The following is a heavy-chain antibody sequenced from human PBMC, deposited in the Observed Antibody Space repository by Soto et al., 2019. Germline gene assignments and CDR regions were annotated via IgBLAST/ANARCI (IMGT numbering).Heavy chain of an antibody. J-gene: IGHJ4*02. V-gene: IGHV4-61*01. CDR1: GGSVISGSYY. Sequence: PETLSPTCTVSGGSVISGSYYFSWIRQPPGKGLEWIGYIYYSGSTNYNPSLKSRVTISVDTSKNQFSLKLSSVTAADTAVYYCAARAIGYCSGGSCYPFGFWGQGTLVTVS. CDR3: AARAIGYCSGGSCYPFGF. D-gene: IGHD2-15*01. CDR2: IYYSGST.